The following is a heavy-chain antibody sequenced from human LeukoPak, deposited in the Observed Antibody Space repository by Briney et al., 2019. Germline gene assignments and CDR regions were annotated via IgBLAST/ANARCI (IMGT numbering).Heavy chain of an antibody. V-gene: IGHV4-38-2*01. CDR3: AGQRFSGSYFLNY. Sequence: SETLSLTCAVSGYSISSGYYWGWIRQPPGKGLEWIGSIYHSGSTYYNPSLKSRVTISVDTTKNQFSLKLSSVTAADTAVYYCAGQRFSGSYFLNYWGQGTLVTVSS. D-gene: IGHD1-26*01. CDR2: IYHSGST. J-gene: IGHJ4*02. CDR1: GYSISSGYY.